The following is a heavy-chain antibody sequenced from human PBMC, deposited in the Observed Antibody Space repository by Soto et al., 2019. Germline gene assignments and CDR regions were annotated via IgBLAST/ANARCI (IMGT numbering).Heavy chain of an antibody. Sequence: QVQLVQSGAEVKKPGSSVKVSCKASGGTFSSYAISWVRQAPGQGLEWMGGSIPIFGTANYAQKFQGRVTITADKSTRTAYMELSSLRSEDTAVYYCASGVTPYYDFWSGDYYGMDVWGQGTTVTVSS. V-gene: IGHV1-69*06. CDR2: SIPIFGTA. J-gene: IGHJ6*02. CDR1: GGTFSSYA. CDR3: ASGVTPYYDFWSGDYYGMDV. D-gene: IGHD3-3*01.